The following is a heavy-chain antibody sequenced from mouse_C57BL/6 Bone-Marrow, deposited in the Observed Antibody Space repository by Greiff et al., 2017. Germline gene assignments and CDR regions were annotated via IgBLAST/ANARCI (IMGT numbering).Heavy chain of an antibody. CDR1: GFSLTSYG. CDR3: AKNRGFHYYGRSYYAMDY. CDR2: IWRGGST. D-gene: IGHD1-1*01. J-gene: IGHJ4*01. V-gene: IGHV2-5*01. Sequence: QVQLQQSGPGLVQPSQSLSITCTVSGFSLTSYGVHWVRPSPGKGLEWLGVIWRGGSTDYNAAFMSRLSITKDNSKSQVFFKMNSLQADDTAIYDCAKNRGFHYYGRSYYAMDYWGQGTSVTVSS.